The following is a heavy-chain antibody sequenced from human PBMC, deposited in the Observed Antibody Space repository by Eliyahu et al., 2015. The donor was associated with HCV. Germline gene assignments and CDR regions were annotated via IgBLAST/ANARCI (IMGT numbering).Heavy chain of an antibody. CDR2: ISGDNGNT. CDR3: ARDGAVDGKLGNFDF. J-gene: IGHJ4*02. CDR1: GYNFKRFG. D-gene: IGHD6-19*01. V-gene: IGHV1-18*04. Sequence: QVQLVQSGVDVRHPGASVRVSCKASGYNFKRFGISWVRQAPGQGFQWMGWISGDNGNTNYAQNFQGRVIMTTDTSTNTSYMEMKRLTSDDTAVYYCARDGAVDGKLGNFDFWGQGTLVTVSS.